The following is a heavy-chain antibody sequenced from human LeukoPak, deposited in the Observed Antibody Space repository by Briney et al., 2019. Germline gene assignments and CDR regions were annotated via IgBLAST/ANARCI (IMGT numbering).Heavy chain of an antibody. J-gene: IGHJ4*02. Sequence: PSGTLSLTCAVSGYSISSGYYWGWIRQPPGKGLEWIGSIYHSGSTYYNPSLKSRVTVSVDTSKNQFSLKLSSVTAADTAVYYCARRFDDGNFDYWGQGTLVTVSS. CDR2: IYHSGST. D-gene: IGHD5-24*01. V-gene: IGHV4-38-2*01. CDR1: GYSISSGYY. CDR3: ARRFDDGNFDY.